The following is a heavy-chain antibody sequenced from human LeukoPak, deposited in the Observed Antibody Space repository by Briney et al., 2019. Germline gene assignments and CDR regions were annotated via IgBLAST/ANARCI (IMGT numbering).Heavy chain of an antibody. J-gene: IGHJ6*03. CDR1: GGSFSGYY. D-gene: IGHD3-16*02. CDR3: AREPGYRNFYYYYYYMDV. CDR2: INHSGST. Sequence: YPSETLSLTCAVYGGSFSGYYWSWIRQPPGKGLEWIGEINHSGSTNYNPSLKSRVTISVDTSKNQFSLKLSPVTAADTAVYYCAREPGYRNFYYYYYYMDVWGKGTTVTVSS. V-gene: IGHV4-34*01.